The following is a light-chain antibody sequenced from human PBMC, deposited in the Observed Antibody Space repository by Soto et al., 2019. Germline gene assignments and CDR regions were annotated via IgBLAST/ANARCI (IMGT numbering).Light chain of an antibody. CDR2: GAS. J-gene: IGKJ1*01. Sequence: IVITQSPATLSVSPGERATLSCRASQSVSSNLAWYQQKPGQAPRLLIYGASTRATGIPARFSGSGSGTEFTLTISSLQSEDFAVYYCQQYNNWPRTFGQGTKVDI. V-gene: IGKV3-15*01. CDR1: QSVSSN. CDR3: QQYNNWPRT.